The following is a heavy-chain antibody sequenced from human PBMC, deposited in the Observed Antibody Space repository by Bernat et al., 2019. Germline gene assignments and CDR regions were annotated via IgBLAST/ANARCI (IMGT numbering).Heavy chain of an antibody. J-gene: IGHJ4*02. CDR3: ARTGGG. V-gene: IGHV3-53*05. CDR1: GIIVSSNY. Sequence: EVQLVETGGDLIQPGGSLRLSCAASGIIVSSNYMSWIRQAPGKGLEWVSVIYSGGRTYYADSVKGRFTISRDNSKNTLYLQMNSLRAEDTAVYYCARTGGGWGQGTLVTVSS. CDR2: IYSGGRT. D-gene: IGHD2-15*01.